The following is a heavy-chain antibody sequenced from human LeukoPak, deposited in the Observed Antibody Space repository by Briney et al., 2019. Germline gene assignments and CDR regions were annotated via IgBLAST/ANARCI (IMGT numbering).Heavy chain of an antibody. J-gene: IGHJ3*02. V-gene: IGHV4-34*01. CDR2: INHSGST. Sequence: PSETLSLTCAVYGGSFSGYYWSWIRQPPGKGLEWIGEINHSGSTNYNPSLKSRVTISVDTSKNQFSLKLSSVTAADTAVYYCARVERNSGLSSPPGAFDIWGQGTMVTVSS. D-gene: IGHD3-10*01. CDR1: GGSFSGYY. CDR3: ARVERNSGLSSPPGAFDI.